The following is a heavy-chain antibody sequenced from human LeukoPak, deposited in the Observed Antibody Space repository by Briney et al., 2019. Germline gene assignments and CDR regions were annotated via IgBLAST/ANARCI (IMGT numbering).Heavy chain of an antibody. CDR2: MNPNSGNT. CDR1: GYTFTSYD. V-gene: IGHV1-8*01. D-gene: IGHD6-6*01. J-gene: IGHJ3*02. CDR3: ARADRVLGAFDI. Sequence: ASVKVSCKASGYTFTSYDINWVRPATGQGLEWMGWMNPNSGNTGYAQKFQGRVTMTRNTSISTAYMELSSLRSEDTAVYYCARADRVLGAFDIWGQGTMVTVSS.